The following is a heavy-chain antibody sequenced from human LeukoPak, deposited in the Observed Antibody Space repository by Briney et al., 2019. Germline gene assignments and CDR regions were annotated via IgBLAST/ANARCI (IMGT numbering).Heavy chain of an antibody. D-gene: IGHD3-10*01. V-gene: IGHV4-30-2*01. CDR1: GGSISSGGYY. J-gene: IGHJ4*02. Sequence: SQTLSLTCTVSGGSISSGGYYWSWIRQPPGKGLEWIGYIYHSGSTYYNPSLKSRVTISVDRSKNQFSLKLSSVTAADTAVYYCASGDLQNFDYWGQGTLVTVPS. CDR2: IYHSGST. CDR3: ASGDLQNFDY.